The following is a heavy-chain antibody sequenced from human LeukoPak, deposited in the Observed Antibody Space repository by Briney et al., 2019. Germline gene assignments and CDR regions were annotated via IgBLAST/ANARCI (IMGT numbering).Heavy chain of an antibody. CDR3: AKNGDRGAYCSGGSCYPYYYYNMDV. J-gene: IGHJ6*03. CDR1: GFNFSNYG. CDR2: ISYDGSNK. Sequence: GGSLRLSCAASGFNFSNYGMHWVRQAPGKGLEWVAVISYDGSNKYYADSVKGRFTISRDNSKNTLYLQMNSLRAEDTAIYYCAKNGDRGAYCSGGSCYPYYYYNMDVWGKGTTVTISS. V-gene: IGHV3-30*18. D-gene: IGHD2-15*01.